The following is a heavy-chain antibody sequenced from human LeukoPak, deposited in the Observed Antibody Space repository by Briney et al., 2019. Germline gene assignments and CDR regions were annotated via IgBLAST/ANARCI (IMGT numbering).Heavy chain of an antibody. D-gene: IGHD6-19*01. J-gene: IGHJ4*02. CDR1: GFTFSSYT. CDR2: ISTSSNYI. CDR3: ARGSGRGALVAGTFDY. Sequence: GGSLRLSCAASGFTFSSYTMNWVRQAPGKGLEWVSSISTSSNYIYYADSVKGRFTISRDNAKNSLYLQMNSLRAEDTAVYYCARGSGRGALVAGTFDYWGQGTLVTVSS. V-gene: IGHV3-21*01.